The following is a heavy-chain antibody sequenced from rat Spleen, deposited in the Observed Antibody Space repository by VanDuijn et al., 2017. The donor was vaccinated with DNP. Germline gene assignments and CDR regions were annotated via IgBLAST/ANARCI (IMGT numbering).Heavy chain of an antibody. Sequence: EVQLVESGGGLVQPGRSLKLSCAASGFTFSAYYMAWVRQAPAKGLEWVAYIGSAAYAPYYSDSVKGRFTISRDNAKSTLYLQMNSLRSEDMATYYCVRWNSGHCDYWGQGVMVTVSS. J-gene: IGHJ2*01. CDR2: IGSAAYAP. CDR3: VRWNSGHCDY. CDR1: GFTFSAYY. D-gene: IGHD4-3*01. V-gene: IGHV5-22*01.